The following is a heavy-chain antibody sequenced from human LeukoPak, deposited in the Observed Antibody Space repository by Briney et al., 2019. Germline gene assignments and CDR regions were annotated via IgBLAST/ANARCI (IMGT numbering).Heavy chain of an antibody. CDR2: IIPIFGTA. V-gene: IGHV1-69*05. CDR3: ARERVGAATYLDC. CDR1: GGTFSSYA. Sequence: SVKVSCKASGGTFSSYAISWVRQAPGQGLEWMGGIIPIFGTANYAQKFQGSITITTDESTSTAYMELTSVRSEDTAVYYCARERVGAATYLDCWGQVILVTASS. J-gene: IGHJ4*02. D-gene: IGHD1-26*01.